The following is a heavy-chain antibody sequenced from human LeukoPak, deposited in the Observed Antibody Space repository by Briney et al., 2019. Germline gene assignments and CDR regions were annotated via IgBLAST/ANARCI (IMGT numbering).Heavy chain of an antibody. CDR3: ARTYGDYSPDAFDI. J-gene: IGHJ3*02. CDR2: INHSGST. V-gene: IGHV4-34*01. Sequence: SETLSLTCAVYGGSFSGYYWSWIRQPPGKGLEWIGEINHSGSTNYNPSLKSRVTISVDTSKNQFSLKLSSVTAADTAVYYCARTYGDYSPDAFDIWGQGTMVTVSS. CDR1: GGSFSGYY. D-gene: IGHD4-17*01.